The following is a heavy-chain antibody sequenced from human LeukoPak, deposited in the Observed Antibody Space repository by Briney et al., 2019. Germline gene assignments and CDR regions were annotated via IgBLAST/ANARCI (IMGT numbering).Heavy chain of an antibody. Sequence: GGSLRLSCAASGFTFDDYAMHWVRQAPGKGLEWVSLISWDGGSTYYADSVKGRFTISRDNSKNSLYLQMNSLRAGDTALYYCAKDGLGGEMRFDPWGQGTLVTVSS. CDR3: AKDGLGGEMRFDP. V-gene: IGHV3-43D*03. CDR2: ISWDGGST. D-gene: IGHD3-16*01. J-gene: IGHJ5*02. CDR1: GFTFDDYA.